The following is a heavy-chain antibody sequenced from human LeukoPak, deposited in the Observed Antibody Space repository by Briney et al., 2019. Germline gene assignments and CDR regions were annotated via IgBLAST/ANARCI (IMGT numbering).Heavy chain of an antibody. CDR2: INEDGSDS. J-gene: IGHJ4*02. Sequence: PGGSPRLSCIASGFTFSGHWIHWVRQAPGMGLVWVSRINEDGSDSMYAESVKGRFTISRDNAKNTVYLQMNSLRAEDTAVYYCVRDETLWTLDWWGQGTLVSVSS. CDR3: VRDETLWTLDW. CDR1: GFTFSGHW. D-gene: IGHD1-1*01. V-gene: IGHV3-74*03.